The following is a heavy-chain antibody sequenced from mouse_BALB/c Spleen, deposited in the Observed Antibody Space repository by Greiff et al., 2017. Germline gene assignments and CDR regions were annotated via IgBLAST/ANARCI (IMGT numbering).Heavy chain of an antibody. Sequence: EVHLVESGGGLVQPGGSRKLSCAASGFTFSSFGMHWVRQAPEKGLEWVAYISSGSSTIYYADTVKGRFTISRDNPKNTLFLQMTSLRSEDTAMYYCASGTTVVAPEFAYWGQGTLVTVSA. J-gene: IGHJ3*01. CDR3: ASGTTVVAPEFAY. CDR1: GFTFSSFG. CDR2: ISSGSSTI. D-gene: IGHD1-1*01. V-gene: IGHV5-17*02.